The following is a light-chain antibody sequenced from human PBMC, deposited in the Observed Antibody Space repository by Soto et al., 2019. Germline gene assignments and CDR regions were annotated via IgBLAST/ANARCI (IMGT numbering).Light chain of an antibody. CDR3: QQRSDWPPLT. J-gene: IGKJ4*01. Sequence: EIVLTQSPSTLCWAGGERTSLSSTASQSVSTYLAWYQHKPGQAPRLLIYDASNRATGVPVRFSGSGSGTDFTLTISSLEPEDFAVYSCQQRSDWPPLTFGGGTKVDI. CDR2: DAS. V-gene: IGKV3-11*01. CDR1: QSVSTY.